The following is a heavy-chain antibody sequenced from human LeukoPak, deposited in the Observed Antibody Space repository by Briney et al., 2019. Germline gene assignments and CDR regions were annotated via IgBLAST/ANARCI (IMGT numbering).Heavy chain of an antibody. D-gene: IGHD3-22*01. Sequence: SETLSLTCTVSGGSVSSGSYYWSWIRQPPGKGLEWIGYMYYSGSTNYNPSLKSRITISGDTSKNQFPLKLSSVTAADTAVYYCARSNDSSGYYYVGRYDYWGQGTLVTVSS. CDR2: MYYSGST. CDR3: ARSNDSSGYYYVGRYDY. V-gene: IGHV4-61*01. CDR1: GGSVSSGSYY. J-gene: IGHJ4*02.